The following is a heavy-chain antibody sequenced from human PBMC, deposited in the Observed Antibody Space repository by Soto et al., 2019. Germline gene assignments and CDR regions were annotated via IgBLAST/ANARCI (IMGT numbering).Heavy chain of an antibody. D-gene: IGHD2-2*01. Sequence: SETLSLTCAVYGGSFSGYYWSWIRQPPGKGLEWIGEINHSGSTNYNPSLKSRVTISVDTSKNQFSLKLSSVTAADTAVYYCARGSKCSSTSCFGPYFDYWGQGTLVTVSS. V-gene: IGHV4-34*01. CDR3: ARGSKCSSTSCFGPYFDY. CDR2: INHSGST. J-gene: IGHJ4*02. CDR1: GGSFSGYY.